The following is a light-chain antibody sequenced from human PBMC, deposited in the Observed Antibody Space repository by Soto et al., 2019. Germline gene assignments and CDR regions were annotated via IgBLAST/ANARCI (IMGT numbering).Light chain of an antibody. J-gene: IGLJ1*01. CDR3: QSYDSSLSGSRV. Sequence: QSVLTQPPSVSGAPGQRVTISCTGSSSNIGAGYDVHWYQQLPGTAPKLLIYGNSNRPSGVPDRFSGSKSCTSASLAITGLQADDEADYYCQSYDSSLSGSRVFGTGTKLTVL. CDR1: SSNIGAGYD. V-gene: IGLV1-40*01. CDR2: GNS.